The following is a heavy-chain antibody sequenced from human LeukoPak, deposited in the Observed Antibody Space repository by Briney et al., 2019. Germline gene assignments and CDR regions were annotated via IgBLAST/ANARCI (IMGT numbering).Heavy chain of an antibody. CDR3: ARNRFQLSGAYWFDP. J-gene: IGHJ5*02. Sequence: NPSETLSLTCSVSGGSMKNSCWSWIRQPPGKGLEWIGYVSDTGITNSNPSLKSRVTFSIDTSKDQFYLKLRSVTAADTALYFCARNRFQLSGAYWFDPWGQGTLVTVSS. D-gene: IGHD2/OR15-2a*01. CDR1: GGSMKNSC. V-gene: IGHV4-59*01. CDR2: VSDTGIT.